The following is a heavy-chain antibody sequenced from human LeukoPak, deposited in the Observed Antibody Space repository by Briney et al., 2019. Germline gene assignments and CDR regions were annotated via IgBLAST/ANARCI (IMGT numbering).Heavy chain of an antibody. D-gene: IGHD2-2*01. Sequence: SETLSLTCTVSGGSISSYYWSWIRQPPGKGLEWIGYVYYSGSANYNPSLKSRVTISVDTSKNQFSLKLSSVTAADTAVYYCARGEDCSSTSCFWFDPWGQGTLVTVSS. CDR1: GGSISSYY. J-gene: IGHJ5*02. CDR3: ARGEDCSSTSCFWFDP. CDR2: VYYSGSA. V-gene: IGHV4-59*01.